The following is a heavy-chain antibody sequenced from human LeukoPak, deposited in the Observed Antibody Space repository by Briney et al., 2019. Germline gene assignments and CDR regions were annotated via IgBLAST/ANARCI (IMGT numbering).Heavy chain of an antibody. Sequence: SETLSLTCTVSGGSISSSSYYWGWIRQPPGKGLEWIGSIYYSGSTYYNPSLKSRFTISVDTSKNQFSLKLSSVTAADTAVYYCARDDYDILTGYLMWFDPWGQGTLVTVSS. D-gene: IGHD3-9*01. J-gene: IGHJ5*02. CDR1: GGSISSSSYY. V-gene: IGHV4-39*07. CDR3: ARDDYDILTGYLMWFDP. CDR2: IYYSGST.